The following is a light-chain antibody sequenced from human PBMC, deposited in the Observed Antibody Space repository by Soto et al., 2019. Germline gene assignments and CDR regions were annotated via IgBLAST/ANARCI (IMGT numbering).Light chain of an antibody. V-gene: IGKV3-20*01. CDR2: GAS. Sequence: EIVLTQSPGTLSLSPGERATLSCRASQSVRNNYLAWYQQKPGQAPRLLIYGASNRATGIPDGFSGSGSGTDFTLTISRLEPEDFAVYYCQQYGSSGTFGQGTKVDIK. CDR1: QSVRNNY. J-gene: IGKJ1*01. CDR3: QQYGSSGT.